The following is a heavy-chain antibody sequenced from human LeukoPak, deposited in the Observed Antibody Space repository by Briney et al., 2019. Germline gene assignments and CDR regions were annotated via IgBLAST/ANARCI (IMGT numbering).Heavy chain of an antibody. J-gene: IGHJ4*02. CDR2: SYYSGTT. Sequence: SETLSLTCTVSGGSISSSAYYWGWIRQPPGKGLEWIGSSYYSGTTYYNPSLQSRVTISVDTSKNQFSLKLNSGTAADTAIYYCARHTYSSGWYATPIDYRGQGTLVTVSS. CDR1: GGSISSSAYY. V-gene: IGHV4-39*01. D-gene: IGHD6-19*01. CDR3: ARHTYSSGWYATPIDY.